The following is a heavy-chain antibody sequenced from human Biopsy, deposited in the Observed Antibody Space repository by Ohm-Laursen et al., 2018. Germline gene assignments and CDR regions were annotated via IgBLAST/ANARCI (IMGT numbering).Heavy chain of an antibody. CDR2: IIPIFNTP. CDR1: GDRFSNYP. J-gene: IGHJ4*02. CDR3: ASSDGRSGFDY. V-gene: IGHV1-69*13. D-gene: IGHD3-10*01. Sequence: VKISCKVSGDRFSNYPISWVRQAPGQGLEWMGGIIPIFNTPKYAQRFQGRVTITADRSTTTAYMELSSLRSEDTAVYYCASSDGRSGFDYWGQGTLVTVSS.